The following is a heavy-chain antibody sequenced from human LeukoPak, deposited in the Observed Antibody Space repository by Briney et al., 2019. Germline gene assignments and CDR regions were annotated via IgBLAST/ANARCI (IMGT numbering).Heavy chain of an antibody. D-gene: IGHD3-10*01. J-gene: IGHJ4*02. Sequence: GGSLRLSCAASGFTFSSYSMNWVRQAPGKGLEWVSYISSSSSTIYYADSVKGRFTISRDNAKNSLYLQMNSLRAEDTAVYYCARDPYYGSGMDYFDYWGQGTLVTVSS. CDR3: ARDPYYGSGMDYFDY. CDR2: ISSSSSTI. V-gene: IGHV3-48*01. CDR1: GFTFSSYS.